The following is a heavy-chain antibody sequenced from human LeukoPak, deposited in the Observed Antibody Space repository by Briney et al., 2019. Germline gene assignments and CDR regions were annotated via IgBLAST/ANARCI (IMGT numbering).Heavy chain of an antibody. J-gene: IGHJ4*02. CDR1: GGSFSGYY. CDR2: INHSGST. V-gene: IGHV4-34*01. Sequence: PSETLSLTCAVYGGSFSGYYWSWIRQPPGKGLEWIGEINHSGSTNYNPSLKSRVTISVDTSKNQFSLKLSSATAADTAVYYCARWFRESLDYWGQGTLVTVSS. CDR3: ARWFRESLDY. D-gene: IGHD3-10*01.